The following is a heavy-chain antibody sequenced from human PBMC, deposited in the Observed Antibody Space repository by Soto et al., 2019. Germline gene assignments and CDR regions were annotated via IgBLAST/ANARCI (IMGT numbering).Heavy chain of an antibody. D-gene: IGHD1-26*01. Sequence: PSETLSLTCSVSGGSISSYYWSWIRQPPGKGLEWIGDIHDSGSTNYNPSLKSRVTISVDTSKDQFSLSLRSVTAADTAVYYCARNVGGIDFDYWGQGTLVTVSS. J-gene: IGHJ4*02. CDR3: ARNVGGIDFDY. CDR2: IHDSGST. CDR1: GGSISSYY. V-gene: IGHV4-59*01.